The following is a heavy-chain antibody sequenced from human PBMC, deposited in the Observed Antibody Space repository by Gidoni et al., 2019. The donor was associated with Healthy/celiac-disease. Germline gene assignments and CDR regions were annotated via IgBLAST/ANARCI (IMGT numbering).Heavy chain of an antibody. V-gene: IGHV3-15*01. CDR1: GFTFSQAW. CDR3: TANYDFWSNYLGY. J-gene: IGHJ4*02. CDR2: IKSKTDGGTT. Sequence: EVQLVESGGGLVKPGGSLRLACSASGFTFSQAWMSWVRQDPGKGLGWVGRIKSKTDGGTTDYAAPLKGRFTISRDDSKNTLYVQMNSLKTEDTAVYYCTANYDFWSNYLGYWGQGTLVTVSS. D-gene: IGHD3-3*01.